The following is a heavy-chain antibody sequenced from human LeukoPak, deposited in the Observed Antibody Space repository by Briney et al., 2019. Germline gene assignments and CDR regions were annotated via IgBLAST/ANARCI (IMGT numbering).Heavy chain of an antibody. Sequence: PGGSLRLSCAASGFTFSNYWMHWVRQAPGKGLMWVSQISTDGSQTFYADSVKGRFTISRDNAKNTLYLQMNSLRAEDTAVYYCARAPKDDFWSGYYFRDILNYYYYGMDVWGQGTTVTVSS. D-gene: IGHD3-3*01. CDR2: ISTDGSQT. J-gene: IGHJ6*02. V-gene: IGHV3-74*01. CDR3: ARAPKDDFWSGYYFRDILNYYYYGMDV. CDR1: GFTFSNYW.